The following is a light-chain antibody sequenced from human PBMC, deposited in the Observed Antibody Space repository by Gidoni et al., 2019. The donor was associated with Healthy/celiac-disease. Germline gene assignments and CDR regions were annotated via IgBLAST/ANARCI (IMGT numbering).Light chain of an antibody. J-gene: IGKJ3*01. CDR1: QDISNY. V-gene: IGKV1-33*01. Sequence: DIQMTQSPSSLSASVGDRVTITCQASQDISNYLNWYQQKPVPSRFSGSGSGTDFTFTISSLQPEDIATYYCQQYDNLPLTFGPXTKVDIK. CDR3: QQYDNLPLT.